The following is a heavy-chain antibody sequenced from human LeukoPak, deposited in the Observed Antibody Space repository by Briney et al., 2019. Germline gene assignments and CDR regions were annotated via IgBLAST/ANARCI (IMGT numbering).Heavy chain of an antibody. V-gene: IGHV3-23*01. Sequence: GGSLRLSCAASGFTFSSYAMSWVHQAPGKGLEWVSYISSTGGTIYYADSMKGRFTISRDNSKNTLYLQMNSLRAEDTAVYYCAKDLGWLADYWGQGTLVTVSS. CDR2: ISSTGGTI. J-gene: IGHJ4*02. CDR1: GFTFSSYA. D-gene: IGHD6-19*01. CDR3: AKDLGWLADY.